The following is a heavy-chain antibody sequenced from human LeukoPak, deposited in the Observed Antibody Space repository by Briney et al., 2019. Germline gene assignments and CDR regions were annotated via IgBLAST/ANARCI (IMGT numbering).Heavy chain of an antibody. CDR1: GGSFSDYY. D-gene: IGHD3-22*01. Sequence: SETLSLTCAIYGGSFSDYYWSWMRQPPGRGLEWIGDINHSGSTNYSPSLTSRVTMSVDTSKNQFSLKLSSVTAADTAVYYCARGPPRDFATSGFYYNYWGQGTRVTVSS. V-gene: IGHV4-34*01. CDR2: INHSGST. CDR3: ARGPPRDFATSGFYYNY. J-gene: IGHJ4*02.